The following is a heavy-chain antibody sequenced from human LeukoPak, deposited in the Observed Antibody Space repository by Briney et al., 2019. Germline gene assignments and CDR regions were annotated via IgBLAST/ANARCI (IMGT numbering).Heavy chain of an antibody. Sequence: ASVKVSCKASGYTFTGYYMHWVRQAPGQGLEWMGWISAYNGNTNYAQKLQGRVTMTTDTSTSTAYMELRSLRSDDTAVYYCARSQWLTPISFDYWGQGTLVTVSS. CDR2: ISAYNGNT. J-gene: IGHJ4*02. V-gene: IGHV1-18*04. CDR3: ARSQWLTPISFDY. D-gene: IGHD5-12*01. CDR1: GYTFTGYY.